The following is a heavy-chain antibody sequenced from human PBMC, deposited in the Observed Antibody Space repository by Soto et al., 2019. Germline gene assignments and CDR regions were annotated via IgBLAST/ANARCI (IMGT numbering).Heavy chain of an antibody. CDR3: AGDPDSHYNDSHASSYP. Sequence: QVQLVQSGAEVKKPGSSVKVSCKASGGTFSTYTITWVRQAPGQGLEWMGRIIPIIGILNYAQKFQGRVTISADKFTGTAYMELNGLRSDDTAVYYCAGDPDSHYNDSHASSYPWGQGTLVTVSS. CDR1: GGTFSTYT. V-gene: IGHV1-69*08. J-gene: IGHJ5*02. D-gene: IGHD4-4*01. CDR2: IIPIIGIL.